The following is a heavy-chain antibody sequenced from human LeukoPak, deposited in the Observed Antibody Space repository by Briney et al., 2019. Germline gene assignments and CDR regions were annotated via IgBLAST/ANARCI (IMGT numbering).Heavy chain of an antibody. CDR3: AKATKYAYYFDY. D-gene: IGHD2-2*01. CDR2: ISGSGGST. J-gene: IGHJ4*02. Sequence: GGSLRLSCAASGFTFSDYYMSWIRQAPGKGLEWASAISGSGGSTYYADSVKGRFTISRDNSKNTLYLQMNSLRAEDTAVYYCAKATKYAYYFDYWGQGTLVTVSS. CDR1: GFTFSDYY. V-gene: IGHV3-23*01.